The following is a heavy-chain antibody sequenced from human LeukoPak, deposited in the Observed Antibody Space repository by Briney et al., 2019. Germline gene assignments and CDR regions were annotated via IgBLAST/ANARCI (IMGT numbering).Heavy chain of an antibody. D-gene: IGHD6-6*01. CDR3: ARVGGGYSSSSGRDY. CDR2: IDPSNGRT. CDR1: GYTFTNYY. J-gene: IGHJ4*02. V-gene: IGHV1-46*03. Sequence: GTSVKVSCKASGYTFTNYYMHWVRQAPGQGLEWMGTIDPSNGRTSYAQKFQGRVTVTSDTSTNTVFMDLSSLRSDDTAVYYCARVGGGYSSSSGRDYWGQGTLVTVSS.